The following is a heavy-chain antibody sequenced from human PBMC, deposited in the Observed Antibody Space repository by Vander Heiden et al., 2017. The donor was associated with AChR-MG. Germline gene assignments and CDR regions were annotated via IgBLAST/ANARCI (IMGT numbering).Heavy chain of an antibody. D-gene: IGHD1-26*01. Sequence: EVQLVESGGGLVKPGGSLRLSCAASGFTFSGYSMNWVRQAPGKGLEWVSSISSSSSYIYYADSVKGRFTISRDNAKNSLYLQMNSLRAEDTAVYYCAREGLRGSGSHLPDYWGQGTLVTVSS. CDR3: AREGLRGSGSHLPDY. J-gene: IGHJ4*02. V-gene: IGHV3-21*01. CDR2: ISSSSSYI. CDR1: GFTFSGYS.